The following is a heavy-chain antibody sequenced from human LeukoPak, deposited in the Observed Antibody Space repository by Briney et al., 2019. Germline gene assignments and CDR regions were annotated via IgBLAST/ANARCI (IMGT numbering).Heavy chain of an antibody. CDR2: ISGSGGST. CDR1: GFTFSSYA. Sequence: GGSLRLSCAASGFTFSSYAMSWVRQAPGKGLEWVSAISGSGGSTYYVDSVKGRFTISRDDSKNTLYLQMNSLRAEDTAVYYCANAGDSSGYYYVDLDYWGQGTLVTVSS. D-gene: IGHD3-22*01. J-gene: IGHJ4*02. CDR3: ANAGDSSGYYYVDLDY. V-gene: IGHV3-23*01.